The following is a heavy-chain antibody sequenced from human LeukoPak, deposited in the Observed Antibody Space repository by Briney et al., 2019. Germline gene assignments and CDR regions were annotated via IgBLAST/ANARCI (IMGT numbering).Heavy chain of an antibody. CDR3: ARVLAAGERLDAFDI. J-gene: IGHJ3*02. CDR2: ISYDGSNK. CDR1: GFTFSSYG. D-gene: IGHD2-15*01. Sequence: GGSLRLSCAASGFTFSSYGMHWVRQAPGKGLEWVAVISYDGSNKYYADSVKGRFTISRDNSKNTLYLQMNSLRAEDTAVYYCARVLAAGERLDAFDIWGQGTMVTVSS. V-gene: IGHV3-30*03.